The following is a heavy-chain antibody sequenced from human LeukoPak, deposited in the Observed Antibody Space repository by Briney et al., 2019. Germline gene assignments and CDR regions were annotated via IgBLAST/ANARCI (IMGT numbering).Heavy chain of an antibody. CDR3: ARVHAYSSAWDY. CDR2: ISAYSGNT. CDR1: GYPFSSYG. D-gene: IGHD6-19*01. Sequence: ASVKVSCKTSGYPFSSYGISWVRQAPGQGLEWTGWISAYSGNTNYAQKLQGRVTMTTDTSTSTAYMELRSLRSDDTAVYYCARVHAYSSAWDYWGQGTLVTVSP. V-gene: IGHV1-18*01. J-gene: IGHJ4*02.